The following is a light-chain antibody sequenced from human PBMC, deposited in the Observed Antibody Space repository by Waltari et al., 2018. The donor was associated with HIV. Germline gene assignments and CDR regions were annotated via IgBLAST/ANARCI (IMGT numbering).Light chain of an antibody. J-gene: IGLJ2*01. CDR1: NIGNKN. Sequence: SYVLTQPPSVSVAPGKTARITCGGNNIGNKNVHWYQQKPGQAPVLVIYYDSDRPSGIPERFSGSNSGNTATLTISRVEAGDEADYHCQVWDSSSVVVFDGGTKLTVL. V-gene: IGLV3-21*01. CDR3: QVWDSSSVVV. CDR2: YDS.